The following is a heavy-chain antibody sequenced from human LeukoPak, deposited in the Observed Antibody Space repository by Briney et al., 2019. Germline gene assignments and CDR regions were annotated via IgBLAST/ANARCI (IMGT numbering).Heavy chain of an antibody. CDR2: IHSVSST. V-gene: IGHV3-23*03. J-gene: IGHJ4*02. CDR1: KFTFSIYV. Sequence: GGSLRLSCAASKFTFSIYVRNWVRQAPGKGLEWVSLIHSVSSTYYADSVKGRFTISRDNSKNTLYLQMNSLRAEDTAVYYCAGGRGFAYGYTDYWGREPWSPSPQ. CDR3: AGGRGFAYGYTDY. D-gene: IGHD5-18*01.